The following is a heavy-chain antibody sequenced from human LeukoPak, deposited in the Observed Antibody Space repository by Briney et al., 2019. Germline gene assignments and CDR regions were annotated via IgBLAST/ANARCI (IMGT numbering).Heavy chain of an antibody. J-gene: IGHJ3*02. V-gene: IGHV4-61*08. CDR3: ARVARGGKNDAFDI. Sequence: TSETLSLTCTVSGGSISDAAYYWSWIRQHPGEGLKWIGYIYYSGSTNYNPSLKSRVSISVDTSKNQFSLKLSSVTAADTAVYYCARVARGGKNDAFDIWGQGTMVTVSS. CDR2: IYYSGST. CDR1: GGSISDAAYY. D-gene: IGHD2-15*01.